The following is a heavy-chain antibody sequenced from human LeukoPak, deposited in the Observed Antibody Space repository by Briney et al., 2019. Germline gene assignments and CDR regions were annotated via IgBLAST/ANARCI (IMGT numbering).Heavy chain of an antibody. Sequence: KIGESLKISCKASGYSFTGFWIGWVRQMPGKGLEWMGIIYPYDSETRYSPSFQGQVTISADKSISTAYLQWSSLKASDTAMYYCARLDGEDYDILTGYYNWGYYYYMDVWGKGTTVTVSS. J-gene: IGHJ6*03. CDR3: ARLDGEDYDILTGYYNWGYYYYMDV. D-gene: IGHD3-9*01. V-gene: IGHV5-51*01. CDR2: IYPYDSET. CDR1: GYSFTGFW.